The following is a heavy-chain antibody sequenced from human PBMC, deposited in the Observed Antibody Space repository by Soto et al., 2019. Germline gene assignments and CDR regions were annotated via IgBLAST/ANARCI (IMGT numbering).Heavy chain of an antibody. CDR3: AREAGPDRWFDP. CDR1: GASISSSF. CDR2: ISTSGTT. V-gene: IGHV4-4*07. D-gene: IGHD6-19*01. J-gene: IGHJ5*02. Sequence: XGTLSLTCTVSGASISSSFWTWIRQPAGKGLDWIGRISTSGTTNYNPSLKSRVTMSVDTSKNHFSLNLSSVTAADTAVYYCAREAGPDRWFDPWGQGTLVTVSS.